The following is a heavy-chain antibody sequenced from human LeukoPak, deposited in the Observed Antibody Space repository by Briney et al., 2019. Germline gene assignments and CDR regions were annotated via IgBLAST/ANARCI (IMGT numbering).Heavy chain of an antibody. D-gene: IGHD2-2*01. CDR2: IKYDGDKK. J-gene: IGHJ4*02. CDR3: ATDSTYGY. Sequence: GGSLRLSCAASGFIFSTYWMTWVRQAPGKGLEWVATIKYDGDKKFYVDSVKGRFTISRDNSKNTLYLQMNSLRAEDTAVYYCATDSTYGYWGQGTLVTVSS. CDR1: GFIFSTYW. V-gene: IGHV3-7*01.